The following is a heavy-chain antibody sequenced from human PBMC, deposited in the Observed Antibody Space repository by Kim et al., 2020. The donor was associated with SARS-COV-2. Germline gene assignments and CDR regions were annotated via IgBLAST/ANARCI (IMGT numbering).Heavy chain of an antibody. D-gene: IGHD1-26*01. CDR1: GGSISGGSYY. V-gene: IGHV4-39*01. CDR2: INYSGTN. Sequence: SETLSLTCSVSGGSISGGSYYCAWVRQPPGKALEWIGSINYSGTNSYNPSLNGRVTMSVDTANNQFFLKLTSMNAADTAVYYCARHSGGSYYEAFDSWGQGILVTVS. J-gene: IGHJ4*02. CDR3: ARHSGGSYYEAFDS.